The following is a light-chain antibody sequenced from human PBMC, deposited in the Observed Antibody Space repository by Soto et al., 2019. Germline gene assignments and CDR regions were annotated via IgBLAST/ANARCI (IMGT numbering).Light chain of an antibody. CDR3: QQYITYPWT. J-gene: IGKJ1*01. Sequence: DIQMTQSPSTRSASVGDRVTITCRASQTIDSWLAWYQQKPGKAPKLLIHKASSLESGVPSRFGGSESGTEFTLTITSLQPDDFATYYCQQYITYPWTFGQGTRVEIK. CDR1: QTIDSW. CDR2: KAS. V-gene: IGKV1-5*03.